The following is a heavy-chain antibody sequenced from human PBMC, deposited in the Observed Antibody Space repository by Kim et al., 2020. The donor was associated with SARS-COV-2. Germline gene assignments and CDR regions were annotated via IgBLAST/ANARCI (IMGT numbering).Heavy chain of an antibody. J-gene: IGHJ4*02. D-gene: IGHD6-19*01. CDR1: GYTFTTYD. Sequence: ASVKVSCKASGYTFTTYDINWVRQATGQGLEWMGWMNPNSGNTGYAQKSQGRVTLTRNTSISTAYMELSSLTSDDTAVYYCARAPTYSSGWSGSPYYFDYWGQRTLVTVSS. CDR3: ARAPTYSSGWSGSPYYFDY. V-gene: IGHV1-8*01. CDR2: MNPNSGNT.